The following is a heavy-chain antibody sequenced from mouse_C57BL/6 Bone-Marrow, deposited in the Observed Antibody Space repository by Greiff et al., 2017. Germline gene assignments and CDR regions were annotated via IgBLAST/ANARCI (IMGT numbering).Heavy chain of an antibody. CDR3: ARWLLRWYFDV. Sequence: VQLQQSGGGLVKPGGSLKLSCAASGFTFSDYGMHWVRQAPEKGLEWVAYISSGSSTIYYADTVKGRFTISRDNAKNTLFRQMTSLRSEDTAMYYCARWLLRWYFDVWGTGTTVTVSS. CDR1: GFTFSDYG. CDR2: ISSGSSTI. D-gene: IGHD2-3*01. V-gene: IGHV5-17*01. J-gene: IGHJ1*03.